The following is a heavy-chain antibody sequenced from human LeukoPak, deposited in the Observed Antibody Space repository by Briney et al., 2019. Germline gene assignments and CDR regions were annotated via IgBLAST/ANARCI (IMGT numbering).Heavy chain of an antibody. J-gene: IGHJ4*02. D-gene: IGHD3-22*01. V-gene: IGHV1-69*01. CDR1: GGTFSSYA. CDR3: ARGITYYDSSGYHVEMGDY. CDR2: IIPIFGTA. Sequence: SVKVSCKASGGTFSSYAISWVRQAPGQGLEWMGGIIPIFGTANYAQKFQGRVTITADESTSTAYMELSSLRSEDTAVYYCARGITYYDSSGYHVEMGDYWGQGTLVTVSS.